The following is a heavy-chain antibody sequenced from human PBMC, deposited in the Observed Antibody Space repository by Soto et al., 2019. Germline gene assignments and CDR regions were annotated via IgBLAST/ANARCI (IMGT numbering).Heavy chain of an antibody. V-gene: IGHV1-69*13. CDR2: IIPIFGTA. J-gene: IGHJ4*02. CDR3: ERDQTSDYYDSSGYSSLDY. Sequence: GXSVEVSCRASGGTFSSYAISWGRQAPVQGLEWMGGIIPIFGTANYAQKFQGRVTITADESTSTAYMELSSLRSEDTAVYYCERDQTSDYYDSSGYSSLDYWGQGTLVTVYS. D-gene: IGHD3-22*01. CDR1: GGTFSSYA.